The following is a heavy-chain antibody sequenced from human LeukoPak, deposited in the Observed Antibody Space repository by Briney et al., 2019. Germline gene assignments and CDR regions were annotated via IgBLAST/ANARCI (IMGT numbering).Heavy chain of an antibody. CDR1: GGSISSGDYY. V-gene: IGHV4-30-4*01. Sequence: PSETLSLTCTVSGGSISSGDYYWSWIRQPPGKGLEWIGYIYYSGSTYYNPSLKSRVTISVDTSKNQFSLKLSSVTAADTAVYYCARVVEQAGYSYGDDAFDIWGQGTMVTVSS. J-gene: IGHJ3*02. D-gene: IGHD5-18*01. CDR2: IYYSGST. CDR3: ARVVEQAGYSYGDDAFDI.